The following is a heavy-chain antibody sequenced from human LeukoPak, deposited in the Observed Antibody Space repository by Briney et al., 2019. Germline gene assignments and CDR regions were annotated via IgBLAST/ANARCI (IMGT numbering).Heavy chain of an antibody. V-gene: IGHV4-59*08. CDR1: GGSISSYY. Sequence: SETLSLTCTVSGGSISSYYWNWIRQPPGKGLEWIGYIYYSGSTNYNPSLKSRVTISVDTSKNQFSLKLSSVTAADTAAYYCARPGLGFGAFDIWGQGTKVTVSS. CDR3: ARPGLGFGAFDI. D-gene: IGHD6-19*01. J-gene: IGHJ3*02. CDR2: IYYSGST.